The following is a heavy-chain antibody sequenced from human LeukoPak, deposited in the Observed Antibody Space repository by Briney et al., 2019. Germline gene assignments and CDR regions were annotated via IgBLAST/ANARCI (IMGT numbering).Heavy chain of an antibody. V-gene: IGHV1-46*01. CDR3: ARDCSSWSLYYYYGMDV. Sequence: ASVKVSCKASGYTFTSYYMHWVRQAPGQGLEWMGIINPSGGSTSYAQKFQGRVTMTRDTSTSTVYMGLSSLRSEDTAVYYCARDCSSWSLYYYYGMDVWGQGTTVTVSS. J-gene: IGHJ6*02. CDR1: GYTFTSYY. D-gene: IGHD6-13*01. CDR2: INPSGGST.